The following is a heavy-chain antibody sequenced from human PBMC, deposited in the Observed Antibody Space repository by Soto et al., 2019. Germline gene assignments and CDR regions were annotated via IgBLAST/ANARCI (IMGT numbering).Heavy chain of an antibody. CDR2: AHHSGRT. Sequence: QVQLQESGPGLLKPSGTLSLTCTVSGDSMSSSNWWNWVRQPPGKGLEWIGEAHHSGRTNYNPSLKSRVTISVDRSQNRFSLKLSSVTAADTAVYYCARSEATALDYWGQGNLVTVSS. V-gene: IGHV4-4*02. J-gene: IGHJ4*02. CDR3: ARSEATALDY. CDR1: GDSMSSSNW.